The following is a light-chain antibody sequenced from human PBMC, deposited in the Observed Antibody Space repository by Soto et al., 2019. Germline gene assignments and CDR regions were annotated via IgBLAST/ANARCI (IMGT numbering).Light chain of an antibody. CDR3: QQRANWLT. CDR2: DTS. Sequence: EIVLTQSPATLSLSPGERATLSCRASQSVSRYLAWYQQKPGQAPRLLIYDTSNRATGIPARFSGSGSGTDFPPAISSLEPEDFAVYYCQQRANWLTFGGGTKVEI. J-gene: IGKJ4*01. V-gene: IGKV3-11*01. CDR1: QSVSRY.